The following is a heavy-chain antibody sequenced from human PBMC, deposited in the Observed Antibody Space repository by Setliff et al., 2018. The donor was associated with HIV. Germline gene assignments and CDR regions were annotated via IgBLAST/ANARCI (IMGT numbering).Heavy chain of an antibody. J-gene: IGHJ3*02. CDR3: ARVFPPIRGAPFGTPPGAFDI. D-gene: IGHD2-15*01. CDR1: GGSVSTYY. CDR2: VYTSGST. Sequence: SETLSLTCSVSGGSVSTYYRSWIRQPAGKRLEWIGRVYTSGSTIYNPSLRSRVTMSVDTSKSQFSLKLNSVAAADTAVYYCARVFPPIRGAPFGTPPGAFDIWGQGTMVTVSS. V-gene: IGHV4-4*07.